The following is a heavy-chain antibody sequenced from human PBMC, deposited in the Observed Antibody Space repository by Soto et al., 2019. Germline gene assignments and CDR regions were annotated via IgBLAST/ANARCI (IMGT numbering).Heavy chain of an antibody. V-gene: IGHV1-18*01. Sequence: GASVKVSCKASGYTFTSYGISWVRQAPGQGLEWMGWISAYNGNTNYTQKLQGRATMTTDTSTSTAYMEPRSLRSDDTAVYYCARDRPWELRRSMVYFDYWGQGTMVTVSS. CDR3: ARDRPWELRRSMVYFDY. CDR1: GYTFTSYG. J-gene: IGHJ4*02. D-gene: IGHD1-26*01. CDR2: ISAYNGNT.